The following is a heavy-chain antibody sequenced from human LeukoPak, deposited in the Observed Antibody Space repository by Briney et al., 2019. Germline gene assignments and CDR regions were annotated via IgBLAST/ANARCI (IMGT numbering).Heavy chain of an antibody. Sequence: SETLSLTCTVSGGSISSYYWSWIRQPPGKGLEWIGYIYYSGSTNYNPSLKSRVTISVDMSKNQFSLKLSSVTAADTAVYYCAGTDYGWGNYFDYWGQGTLVTVSS. CDR2: IYYSGST. V-gene: IGHV4-59*08. CDR3: AGTDYGWGNYFDY. D-gene: IGHD4-17*01. J-gene: IGHJ4*02. CDR1: GGSISSYY.